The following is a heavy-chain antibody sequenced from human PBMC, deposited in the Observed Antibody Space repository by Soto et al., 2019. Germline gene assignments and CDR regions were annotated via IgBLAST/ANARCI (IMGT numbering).Heavy chain of an antibody. CDR3: ARVLLTIFGVVIHFYFDY. CDR1: GFTFSSYW. D-gene: IGHD3-3*01. Sequence: EVQLVESGGGLVQPGGSLRLSCAASGFTFSSYWMSWVRQAPGKGLEWVANIKQGGSEKYYVDSVKGRFTISRDNAKNSLYLQMNSLRAEDTAVYYCARVLLTIFGVVIHFYFDYWGQGTLVTVSS. V-gene: IGHV3-7*01. J-gene: IGHJ4*02. CDR2: IKQGGSEK.